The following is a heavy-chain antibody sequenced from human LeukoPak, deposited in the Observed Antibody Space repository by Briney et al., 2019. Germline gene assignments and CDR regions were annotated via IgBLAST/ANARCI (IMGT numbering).Heavy chain of an antibody. Sequence: GGSLRLSCAASGFTFSTYGMLWVRQAPGKGLEWVAVISNAGTSEYYADSVKGRFTIYRDNPENTLYLQMNTLRAEDTAVYYCTKTGGPWDWGQGTLVTVSS. CDR2: ISNAGTSE. CDR1: GFTFSTYG. CDR3: TKTGGPWD. J-gene: IGHJ4*02. V-gene: IGHV3-33*05. D-gene: IGHD7-27*01.